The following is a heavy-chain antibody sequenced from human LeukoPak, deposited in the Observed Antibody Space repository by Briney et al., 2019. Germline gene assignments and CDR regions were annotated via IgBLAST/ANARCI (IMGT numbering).Heavy chain of an antibody. CDR1: GGSFSGYY. D-gene: IGHD5-12*01. J-gene: IGHJ4*02. V-gene: IGHV4-34*01. CDR3: ARRADGGYDWGFDY. Sequence: SETLSLTCAVYGGSFSGYYWSWIRQPPGKGLEWIGEINHSGSTNYNPSLKSRVTISVDTSKNQFSLKLSSVTAADTAVYYCARRADGGYDWGFDYWGQGTLVTVSS. CDR2: INHSGST.